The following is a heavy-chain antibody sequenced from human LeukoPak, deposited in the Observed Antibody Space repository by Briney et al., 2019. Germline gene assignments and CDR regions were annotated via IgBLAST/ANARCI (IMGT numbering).Heavy chain of an antibody. V-gene: IGHV3-23*01. CDR2: ISGSGGST. J-gene: IGHJ5*02. Sequence: GGSLRLSCAASGFTFSSYAMSWVRQAPGKGPEWVSAISGSGGSTYYADSVKGRFTISRDNSKNTLYLQMNSLRAEDTAVYYCAKGVVPAARPPDRFDPWGQGTLVTVSS. CDR1: GFTFSSYA. D-gene: IGHD2-2*01. CDR3: AKGVVPAARPPDRFDP.